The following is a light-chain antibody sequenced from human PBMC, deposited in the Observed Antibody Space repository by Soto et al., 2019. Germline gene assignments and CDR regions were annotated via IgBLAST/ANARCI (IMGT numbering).Light chain of an antibody. Sequence: QTVVTQEPSLTVSPGGTVTLTCASSTGAVTRVSYPNWVQQKPGQAPRALIYSTSNSHSWTPARFSGSLLGGKAALTLSGVQPEEEAVYYCLLYFGSAQVFGGGTKLTVL. CDR2: STS. V-gene: IGLV7-43*01. CDR3: LLYFGSAQV. CDR1: TGAVTRVSY. J-gene: IGLJ3*02.